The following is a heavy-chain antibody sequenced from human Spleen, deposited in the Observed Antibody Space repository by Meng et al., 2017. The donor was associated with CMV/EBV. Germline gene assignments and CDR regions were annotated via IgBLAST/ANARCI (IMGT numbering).Heavy chain of an antibody. CDR1: GFTFTNFA. J-gene: IGHJ6*02. CDR2: IYSDGGST. CDR3: AKSASGDKDFWSGYLFEGTYYYFALDV. D-gene: IGHD3-3*01. Sequence: GESLKISCVASGFTFTNFAMSWVRQAPGKGLEWVSIIYSDGGSTFYADSVKGRFTVFRDDSTNTLYLRMNSLRAEDAAIYYCAKSASGDKDFWSGYLFEGTYYYFALDVWGQGTAVTVSS. V-gene: IGHV3-23*03.